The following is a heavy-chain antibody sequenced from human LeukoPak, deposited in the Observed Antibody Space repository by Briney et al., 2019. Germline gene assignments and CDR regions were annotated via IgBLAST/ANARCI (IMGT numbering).Heavy chain of an antibody. D-gene: IGHD5-18*01. J-gene: IGHJ4*02. Sequence: ASVKVSCKASGGTFSSYAISWVRQAPGQGLEWMGRIIPIFGTANYAQKFQGRVTITTDESKSTAYMELSSLRSEDTAVYYCARDRIQLWFSRPFYFDYWGQGTLVTVSS. V-gene: IGHV1-69*05. CDR2: IIPIFGTA. CDR1: GGTFSSYA. CDR3: ARDRIQLWFSRPFYFDY.